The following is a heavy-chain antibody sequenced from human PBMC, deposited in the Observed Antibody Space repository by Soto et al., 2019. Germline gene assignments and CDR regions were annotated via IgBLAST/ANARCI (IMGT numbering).Heavy chain of an antibody. Sequence: GGSLRLSCAASGFIFADSAFHWVRQASGKGLEWVGRIRGKADSYTTSYAASVKGRFIISRDDSDNTAYLQMNNLKTEDTALYFCARSLFMVAPDNEPFDYWGQGTLVTVSS. J-gene: IGHJ4*02. D-gene: IGHD5-12*01. CDR2: IRGKADSYTT. CDR3: ARSLFMVAPDNEPFDY. CDR1: GFIFADSA. V-gene: IGHV3-73*01.